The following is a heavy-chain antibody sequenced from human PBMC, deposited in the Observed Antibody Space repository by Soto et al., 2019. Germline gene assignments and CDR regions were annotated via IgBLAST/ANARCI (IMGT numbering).Heavy chain of an antibody. CDR2: ISGSGGSV. D-gene: IGHD3-10*01. CDR1: GFTFKSFA. Sequence: DEQLLESGGGLVQPGGSLRLSCAASGFTFKSFAMSWVRQAPGTGLECVSSISGSGGSVYYADSVKGRFTISTDNSKTTLYLEMDSLNAEDTAVFYCAKGISQSGSGDAFELWGQGKMVIVSS. J-gene: IGHJ3*01. CDR3: AKGISQSGSGDAFEL. V-gene: IGHV3-23*01.